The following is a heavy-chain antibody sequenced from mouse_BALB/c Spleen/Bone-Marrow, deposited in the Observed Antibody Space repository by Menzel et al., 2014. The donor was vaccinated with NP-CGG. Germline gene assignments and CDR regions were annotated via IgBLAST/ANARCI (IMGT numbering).Heavy chain of an antibody. D-gene: IGHD1-1*02. Sequence: EVKLVESGGGLVKPGGSLKLSCAASGFVFSSYDMSWVRQTPEKRLEWVATISSGGSYTYYPDSVKGRFTISRDNARNTLCLHMSSLMSGGAALYNCARHVVVVRRALDYWGLGVSVTVSS. CDR2: ISSGGSYT. CDR1: GFVFSSYD. CDR3: ARHVVVVRRALDY. V-gene: IGHV5-9*02. J-gene: IGHJ4*01.